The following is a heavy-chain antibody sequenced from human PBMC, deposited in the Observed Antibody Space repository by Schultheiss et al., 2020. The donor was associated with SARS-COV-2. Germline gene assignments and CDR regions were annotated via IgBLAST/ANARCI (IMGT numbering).Heavy chain of an antibody. CDR2: INPNSGGT. V-gene: IGHV1-2*02. J-gene: IGHJ2*01. CDR3: ARPTTIVVDWYFDL. Sequence: ASVKVSCKASGYTFTGYYMHWVRQAPGQGLEWMGWINPNSGGTNYAQKFQGRVTMTRDTSISTAYMELSRLRSDDTAVYYCARPTTIVVDWYFDLWGRGTLVTVSS. CDR1: GYTFTGYY. D-gene: IGHD2-21*01.